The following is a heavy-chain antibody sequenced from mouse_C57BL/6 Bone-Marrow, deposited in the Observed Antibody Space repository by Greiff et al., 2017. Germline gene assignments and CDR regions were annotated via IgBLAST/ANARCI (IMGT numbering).Heavy chain of an antibody. CDR1: GFSLSTFGMG. D-gene: IGHD1-1*01. J-gene: IGHJ4*01. CDR2: IWWDDAK. CDR3: ARMRGYYGSSYVGGAMDY. Sequence: QVTLKESGPGILQPSQTLSLTCSFSGFSLSTFGMGVGWIRQPSGKGLEWLAHIWWDDAKYYNPALKSRLTISKDTSKNQVFLKIANVDTADTATYYWARMRGYYGSSYVGGAMDYWGQGTSVTVSS. V-gene: IGHV8-8*01.